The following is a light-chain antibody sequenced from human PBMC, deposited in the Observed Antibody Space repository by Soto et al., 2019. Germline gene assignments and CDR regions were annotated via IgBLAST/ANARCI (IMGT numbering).Light chain of an antibody. CDR2: GAS. V-gene: IGKV3-15*01. J-gene: IGKJ2*01. CDR1: QSVSTN. CDR3: QHYHNWPPYT. Sequence: ELVMTQSPATLSVSPGERATLSCRASQSVSTNLAWYQQKPGQAPRLLMYGASTRATGIPARFSGSGSGTEFTLTISSLQSEDFAVYYCQHYHNWPPYTFGQGTKLEIK.